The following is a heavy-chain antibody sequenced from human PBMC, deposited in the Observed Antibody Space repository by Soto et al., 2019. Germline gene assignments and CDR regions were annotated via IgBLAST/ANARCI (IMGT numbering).Heavy chain of an antibody. CDR3: VADMVRGVIISYYGMDV. V-gene: IGHV3-48*03. D-gene: IGHD3-10*01. CDR2: ISSSGSTI. Sequence: GGSRRLSCAASGFTFSSYEMNGVRQAPGKGLEWVSYISSSGSTIYYADSVKGRFTISRDNAKNSLYLQMNSLRAEDTAVYYCVADMVRGVIISYYGMDVWGQGTTVTVSS. J-gene: IGHJ6*02. CDR1: GFTFSSYE.